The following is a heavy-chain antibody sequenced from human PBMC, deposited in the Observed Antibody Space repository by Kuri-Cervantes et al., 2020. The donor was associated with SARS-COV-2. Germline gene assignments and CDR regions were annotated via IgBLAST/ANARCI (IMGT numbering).Heavy chain of an antibody. D-gene: IGHD1-1*01. J-gene: IGHJ6*03. CDR2: ISSSSSYI. CDR3: ARSRSPPQLERRYYYYYYMDV. CDR1: GFTFSSYS. Sequence: GESLKISCAASGFTFSSYSMNWVRQAPGKGLEWVSSISSSSSYIYYADSVKGRFTISRDNAKNSLYLQMNSLRAEDTAVYYCARSRSPPQLERRYYYYYYMDVWGKGTTVIVSS. V-gene: IGHV3-21*04.